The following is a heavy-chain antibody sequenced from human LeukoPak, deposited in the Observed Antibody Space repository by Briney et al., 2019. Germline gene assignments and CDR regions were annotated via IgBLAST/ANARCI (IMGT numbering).Heavy chain of an antibody. V-gene: IGHV3-53*04. CDR3: ARARDYGSGKANAFDI. CDR2: IYSGGST. J-gene: IGHJ3*02. D-gene: IGHD3-10*01. CDR1: GFTVSSND. Sequence: GSLRLSCAASGFTVSSNDMSWVRQAPGKGLEWVSLIYSGGSTYYADSVKGRFTISTHNSKNTLYLQMNSLRAEDTAVYYCARARDYGSGKANAFDIWGQGTMVTVSS.